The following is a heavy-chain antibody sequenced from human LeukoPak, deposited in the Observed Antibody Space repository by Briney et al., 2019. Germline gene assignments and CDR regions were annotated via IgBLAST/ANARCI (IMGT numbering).Heavy chain of an antibody. Sequence: ASVKVSCKASGYTFTSYGISWVRQAPGQGLEWMGWISAYNGNTNYAQKLQGRVTMTTDTSTSTAYMELRSLRSDDTAVHYCARDRTNNYDYVWGSYRNHDAFDIWGQGTMVTVSS. CDR2: ISAYNGNT. CDR3: ARDRTNNYDYVWGSYRNHDAFDI. J-gene: IGHJ3*02. D-gene: IGHD3-16*02. CDR1: GYTFTSYG. V-gene: IGHV1-18*01.